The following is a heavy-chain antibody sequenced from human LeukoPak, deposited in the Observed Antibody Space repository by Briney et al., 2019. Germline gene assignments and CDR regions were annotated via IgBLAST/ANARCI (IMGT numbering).Heavy chain of an antibody. D-gene: IGHD3-9*01. V-gene: IGHV4-39*07. J-gene: IGHJ6*02. Sequence: SETLSLTCTVSGGSISSSSYYWGWIRQPPGKGLEWIGSIYYSGSTYYNPSLKSRVTISVDTSKNQFSLKLSSVTAADTAVYYCARAPYVDILTGYYYYYGMDVWGQGTTVTVSS. CDR1: GGSISSSSYY. CDR3: ARAPYVDILTGYYYYYGMDV. CDR2: IYYSGST.